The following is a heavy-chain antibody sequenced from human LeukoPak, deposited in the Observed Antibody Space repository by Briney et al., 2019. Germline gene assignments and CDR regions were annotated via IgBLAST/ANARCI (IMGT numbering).Heavy chain of an antibody. D-gene: IGHD2/OR15-2a*01. J-gene: IGHJ4*02. CDR3: AREEYDN. CDR2: INTDGSTT. V-gene: IGHV3-74*01. Sequence: GGSLRLSCAASGFTFSMYWMHWVRQAPGKGLVWVSRINTDGSTTNYADSVKGRFTIYRDNAKNTLYLRMNSLRADDSAVYFCAREEYDNWGQGTLVTVSS. CDR1: GFTFSMYW.